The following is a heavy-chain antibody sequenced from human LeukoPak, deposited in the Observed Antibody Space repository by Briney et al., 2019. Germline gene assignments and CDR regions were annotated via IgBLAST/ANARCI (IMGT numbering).Heavy chain of an antibody. J-gene: IGHJ4*02. V-gene: IGHV4-30-2*01. D-gene: IGHD3-3*01. CDR1: GGSISSGGYY. Sequence: SETLSLTCTVSGGSISSGGYYWSWIRQPPGKGLEWIGYIYHSGSTYYNPSFKSRVTISVDRSKNQFSLKLSSVTAADTAVYYCARVYYDFWSGLDYWGQGTLVTVSS. CDR2: IYHSGST. CDR3: ARVYYDFWSGLDY.